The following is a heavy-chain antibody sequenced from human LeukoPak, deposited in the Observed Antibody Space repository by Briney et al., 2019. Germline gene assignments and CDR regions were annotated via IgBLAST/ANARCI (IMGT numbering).Heavy chain of an antibody. V-gene: IGHV3-11*01. CDR1: GFTFSDYS. CDR2: ISSSGSSI. Sequence: GGSLRLSCAASGFTFSDYSMSWIRQAPGKGLEWVSSISSSGSSIYYADSVKGRFTISRDNAKNSLYLQMNSLRAEDTAVYYCARDGVAGAFDYWGQGTLVTVSS. D-gene: IGHD6-19*01. J-gene: IGHJ4*02. CDR3: ARDGVAGAFDY.